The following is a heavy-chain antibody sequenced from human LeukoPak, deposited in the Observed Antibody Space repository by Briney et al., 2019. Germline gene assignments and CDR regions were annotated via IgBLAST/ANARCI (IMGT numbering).Heavy chain of an antibody. Sequence: SETLSLTCTVSGYSITRGSYWGWIRQPPGKGLEWIANIYHSGSTYYNPSLKSRVTISVDTSKNQFSLKLSSVTAADTAIYYCARVHVNSGYYFGDAFDIWGQGTMVTVSS. D-gene: IGHD3-22*01. V-gene: IGHV4-38-2*02. CDR3: ARVHVNSGYYFGDAFDI. J-gene: IGHJ3*02. CDR1: GYSITRGSY. CDR2: IYHSGST.